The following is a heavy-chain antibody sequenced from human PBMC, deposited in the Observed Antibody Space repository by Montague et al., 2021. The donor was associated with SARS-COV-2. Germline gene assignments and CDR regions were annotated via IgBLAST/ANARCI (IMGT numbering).Heavy chain of an antibody. D-gene: IGHD3-10*01. CDR1: GGSISSSSYY. CDR3: ARDLRRGFDP. V-gene: IGHV4-39*07. CDR2: IYYSGST. Sequence: SETLSLTCTVSGGSISSSSYYWGWIRQPPGKGLEWIGSIYYSGSTYCNPSLKSRVTISVDTSKNQFSLKLSSVTAADTAVYYCARDLRRGFDPWGQGTLVTVSS. J-gene: IGHJ5*02.